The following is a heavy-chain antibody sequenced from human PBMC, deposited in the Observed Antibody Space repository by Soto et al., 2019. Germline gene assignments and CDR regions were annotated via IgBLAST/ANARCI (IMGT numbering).Heavy chain of an antibody. CDR3: AKSRPRATIFGVVINGFDY. D-gene: IGHD3-3*01. V-gene: IGHV3-23*01. J-gene: IGHJ4*02. CDR2: ISGSGYDI. Sequence: GGSLRLSCAASGFTFNDCAMSWVRQAPGKGLDWVSSISGSGYDIYYADSVKGRFTISRDNRKNMVYLQMDNLRADDTAVYFCAKSRPRATIFGVVINGFDYWGQGTLVTVSS. CDR1: GFTFNDCA.